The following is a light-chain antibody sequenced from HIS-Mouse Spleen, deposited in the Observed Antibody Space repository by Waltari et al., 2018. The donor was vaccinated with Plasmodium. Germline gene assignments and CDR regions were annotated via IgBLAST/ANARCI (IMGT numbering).Light chain of an antibody. CDR2: EVS. CDR1: SSHGGGYHY. Sequence: QSALTPPPSASGSPGQSVPISCTGTSSHGGGYHYFSWYQQPPGKAPKLMIYEVSKRPSGVPDRFSGSKSGNTASLTVSGLQAEDEADYYCSSYAGSNNLVFGGGTKLTVL. J-gene: IGLJ2*01. V-gene: IGLV2-8*01. CDR3: SSYAGSNNLV.